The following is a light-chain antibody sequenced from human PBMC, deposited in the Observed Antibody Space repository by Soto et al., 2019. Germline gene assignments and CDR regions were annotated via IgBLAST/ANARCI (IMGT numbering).Light chain of an antibody. J-gene: IGKJ4*01. CDR3: QQYGSTPAVT. V-gene: IGKV3-20*01. Sequence: EIVLTQSPGTLSLSPGERATLSCRASQSVSSSYLAWYQQKPGQAPRLLIYGASSRATGIPDTFSGSGCGTNFTLPISRLQHEDFAVYYCQQYGSTPAVTFGGGTKVEIK. CDR1: QSVSSSY. CDR2: GAS.